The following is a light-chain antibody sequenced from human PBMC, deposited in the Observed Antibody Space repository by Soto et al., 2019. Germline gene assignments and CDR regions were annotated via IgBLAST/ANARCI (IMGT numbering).Light chain of an antibody. Sequence: DIKLTQSPSSLSASVGDRVTITCRAIQSISSYLNWYQQTPGNAPKLLIYAASCLQSGVPSRFSGSGAGTDFTLTINSLQREDFATYYCQQTYNTPLTFGGGTKVDIK. CDR2: AAS. V-gene: IGKV1-39*01. J-gene: IGKJ4*01. CDR1: QSISSY. CDR3: QQTYNTPLT.